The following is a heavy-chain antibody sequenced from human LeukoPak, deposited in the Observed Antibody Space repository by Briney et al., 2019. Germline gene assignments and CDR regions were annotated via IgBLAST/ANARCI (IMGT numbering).Heavy chain of an antibody. V-gene: IGHV1-8*01. J-gene: IGHJ5*02. Sequence: GASVKVSCKASGYTFTSYDIYWVRQANAQGIEWKGWMNPNSGNTGYAQKFQGRVTMTRNASISTAYLELRSPRSEDASVYYCARRVGALFLDLWGQGTLVSVST. CDR3: ARRVGALFLDL. D-gene: IGHD1-26*01. CDR1: GYTFTSYD. CDR2: MNPNSGNT.